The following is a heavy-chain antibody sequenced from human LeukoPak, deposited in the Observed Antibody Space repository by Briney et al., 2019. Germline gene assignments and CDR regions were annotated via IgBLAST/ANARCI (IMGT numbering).Heavy chain of an antibody. Sequence: ASVKVSCKASGYTFTSYGISWVRQAPGQGLEWMGWINPNSGGTNYAQKFQGRVTMTRDTSISTAYMELSRLRSDDTAVYYCARDRGYYDSSGYPDYWGQGTLVTVSS. V-gene: IGHV1-2*02. CDR1: GYTFTSYG. J-gene: IGHJ4*02. D-gene: IGHD3-22*01. CDR2: INPNSGGT. CDR3: ARDRGYYDSSGYPDY.